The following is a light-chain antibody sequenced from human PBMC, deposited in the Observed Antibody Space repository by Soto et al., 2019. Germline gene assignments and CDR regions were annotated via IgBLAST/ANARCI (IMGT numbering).Light chain of an antibody. CDR3: QQYNNWPQT. CDR2: GAS. Sequence: EIVLTQSPGTLSLSPGERATLSCRASQSISSSLAWLQQKPGQAPRLLIFGASTRATGIPARFSGSGSGTEFTLTITSLQSEDFAVYYCQQYNNWPQTFGQGTEVDIK. CDR1: QSISSS. V-gene: IGKV3-15*01. J-gene: IGKJ1*01.